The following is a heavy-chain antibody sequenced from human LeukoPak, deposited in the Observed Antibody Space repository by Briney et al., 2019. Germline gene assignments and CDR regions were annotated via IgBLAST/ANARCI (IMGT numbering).Heavy chain of an antibody. Sequence: SETLSLTCTVSGGSLGPCYYWGWIRQPPGKGLEWIGSIYYSGSTYYNPSLKSRVTISVDTSKNQFSLKLSSVTAADTAVYYCARDDWAYCGGDCYWWYFDLWGRGTLVTVSS. CDR2: IYYSGST. V-gene: IGHV4-39*07. CDR3: ARDDWAYCGGDCYWWYFDL. J-gene: IGHJ2*01. D-gene: IGHD2-21*01. CDR1: GGSLGPCYY.